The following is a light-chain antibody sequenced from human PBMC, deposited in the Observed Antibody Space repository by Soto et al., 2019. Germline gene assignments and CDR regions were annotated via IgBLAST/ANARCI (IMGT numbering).Light chain of an antibody. CDR2: TAS. J-gene: IGKJ3*01. V-gene: IGKV1-27*01. Sequence: DIQMTQSPSSLSASVGDRVTITCRASQGISNYVAWYQQKPGKVPKLLIYTASILQSGVPSRFSGSGSGTDFTLTISSLQPEDVATYYCRKYNSAPRTFGPGTKVDIK. CDR1: QGISNY. CDR3: RKYNSAPRT.